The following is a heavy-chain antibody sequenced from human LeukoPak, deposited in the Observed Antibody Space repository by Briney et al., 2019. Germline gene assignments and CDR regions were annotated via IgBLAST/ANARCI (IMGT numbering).Heavy chain of an antibody. D-gene: IGHD3-10*01. J-gene: IGHJ4*02. Sequence: GASVKVSFKASGYTFTSYGISWVRQAPGQGLEWMGWISAYNGNTNYAQKLQGRVTMTTDTSTSTAYMELRSLRSDDTAVYYCARDRTTMVRGVIIIGYWGQGTLVTVSS. CDR3: ARDRTTMVRGVIIIGY. V-gene: IGHV1-18*01. CDR1: GYTFTSYG. CDR2: ISAYNGNT.